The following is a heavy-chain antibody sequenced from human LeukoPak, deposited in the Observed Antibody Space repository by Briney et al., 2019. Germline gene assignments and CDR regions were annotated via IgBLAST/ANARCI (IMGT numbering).Heavy chain of an antibody. Sequence: SVEVSCKASGGSLSTYAINWVRQVPGRGLEWMGGIIPFYSATDYAQKLQGRVTITADESTNTAYMELNSLTSKDTAVYYCARMVGYAYSDYWGQGTLVTVSS. CDR3: ARMVGYAYSDY. V-gene: IGHV1-69*13. CDR2: IIPFYSAT. CDR1: GGSLSTYA. D-gene: IGHD2-15*01. J-gene: IGHJ4*02.